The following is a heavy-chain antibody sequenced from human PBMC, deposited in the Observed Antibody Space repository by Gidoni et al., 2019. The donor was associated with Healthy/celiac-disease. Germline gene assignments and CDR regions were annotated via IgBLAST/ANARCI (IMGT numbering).Heavy chain of an antibody. CDR2: INPNSGGT. CDR1: GSPFTGYY. V-gene: IGHV1-2*04. CDR3: ASSTPNWLTLDY. Sequence: VQLVQPGAEVKKPGASVKVSCQTSGSPFTGYYMPWVRQAPGPGLEWMGWINPNSGGTNYAQKFQGWVTMTRDTSISTAYMELSRLRSDDTAVYYCASSTPNWLTLDYWGQGTLVTVSS. D-gene: IGHD3-9*01. J-gene: IGHJ4*02.